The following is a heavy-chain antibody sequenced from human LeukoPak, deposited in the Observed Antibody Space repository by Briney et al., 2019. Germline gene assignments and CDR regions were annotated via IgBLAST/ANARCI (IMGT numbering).Heavy chain of an antibody. CDR2: FIYYGST. D-gene: IGHD2-21*02. V-gene: IGHV4-31*02. Sequence: XWXWIXXXXXEGXXWIGXFIYYGSTYYNPSLKGRITMSVDTSKSQFSLNLNSVTVADTAVYYCARGVYCGGDCWSGTDHWGQGILVTVSS. CDR3: ARGVYCGGDCWSGTDH. J-gene: IGHJ4*02. CDR1: X.